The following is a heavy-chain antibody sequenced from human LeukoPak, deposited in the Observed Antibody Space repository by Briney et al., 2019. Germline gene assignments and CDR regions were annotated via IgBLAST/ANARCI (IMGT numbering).Heavy chain of an antibody. J-gene: IGHJ4*02. CDR1: GGSISSGDYY. D-gene: IGHD5-24*01. CDR2: IYYSGST. CDR3: ARQFKGLVDS. V-gene: IGHV4-30-4*01. Sequence: SETLSLTCTVSGGSISSGDYYWSWIRQPPGKGLEWIGYIYYSGSTNYNPSLKSRVTISLDTSKNQFSLKLISVTAADRAIYYCARQFKGLVDSWGQGTLVTVSS.